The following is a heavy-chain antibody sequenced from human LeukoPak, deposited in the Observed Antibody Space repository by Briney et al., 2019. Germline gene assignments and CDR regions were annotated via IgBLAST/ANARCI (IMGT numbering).Heavy chain of an antibody. CDR1: GGSISSGDYY. V-gene: IGHV4-30-4*01. J-gene: IGHJ4*02. Sequence: SETLSLTCTVSGGSISSGDYYWSWIRQPPGKGLEGIGYIYYSGSTYYNPSLKSRVTISVDTSKNQFSLKLSSVTAADTAVYYCARGTRYYYGSGSYYYFDYWGQGTLVTVSS. CDR3: ARGTRYYYGSGSYYYFDY. D-gene: IGHD3-10*01. CDR2: IYYSGST.